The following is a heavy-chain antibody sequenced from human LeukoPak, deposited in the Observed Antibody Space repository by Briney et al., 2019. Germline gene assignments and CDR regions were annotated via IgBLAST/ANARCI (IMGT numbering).Heavy chain of an antibody. J-gene: IGHJ4*02. D-gene: IGHD3-3*01. Sequence: PSETLSLTCAVSGGSISNYYWSWIRQPPGKGLEWIGYIYDCGSTNYNPSLKSRVTISVDTSKNQFSLNLSSVTAADTAVYYCARVRYYDFWNGPSPPYYFDYWGQGTLVTVSS. CDR3: ARVRYYDFWNGPSPPYYFDY. V-gene: IGHV4-59*08. CDR1: GGSISNYY. CDR2: IYDCGST.